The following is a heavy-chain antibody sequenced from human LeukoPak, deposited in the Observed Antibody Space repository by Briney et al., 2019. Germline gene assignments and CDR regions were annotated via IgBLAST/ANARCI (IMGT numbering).Heavy chain of an antibody. V-gene: IGHV4-31*03. CDR2: IFYNGTT. Sequence: SETLSLTCSVSGGSIISYGYYWTWIRQYPGKGLEWIGNIFYNGTTYYNPSFKGRVTVSGDTSKNQFSLNLNSLTAADTAVYYCARDRMDTALAFFFDYWGQGTQVTVSS. D-gene: IGHD5-18*01. J-gene: IGHJ4*02. CDR1: GGSIISYGYY. CDR3: ARDRMDTALAFFFDY.